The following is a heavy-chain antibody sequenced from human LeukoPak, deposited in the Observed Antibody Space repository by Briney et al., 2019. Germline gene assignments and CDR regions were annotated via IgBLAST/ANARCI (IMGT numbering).Heavy chain of an antibody. Sequence: GESLKISCQGSGYSFTSYWIGWVRHTPGTGLEWVASIYPGDLDTSYSPSFQGQVTISADKSTNTAHLQWNSLKASDTAIFYCARARYFDSGRYFDYWGQGTRVTVSS. CDR2: IYPGDLDT. CDR1: GYSFTSYW. CDR3: ARARYFDSGRYFDY. J-gene: IGHJ4*02. V-gene: IGHV5-51*01. D-gene: IGHD3-9*01.